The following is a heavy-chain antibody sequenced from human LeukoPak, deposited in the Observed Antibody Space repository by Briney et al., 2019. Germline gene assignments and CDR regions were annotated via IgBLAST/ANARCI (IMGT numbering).Heavy chain of an antibody. J-gene: IGHJ4*02. D-gene: IGHD7-27*01. CDR2: INQDGSET. Sequence: GGSLRLSCAASGFAFSDYWMNWVRQAPGKGLEWVANINQDGSETYYVDSVEGRFTISRDNAKNSLFLQMSSLRAEDTAVYFCSGDPGDYWGQGTLVTVSS. V-gene: IGHV3-7*04. CDR3: SGDPGDY. CDR1: GFAFSDYW.